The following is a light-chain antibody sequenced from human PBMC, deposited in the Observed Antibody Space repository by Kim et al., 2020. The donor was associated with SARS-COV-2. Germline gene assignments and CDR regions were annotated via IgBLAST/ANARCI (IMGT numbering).Light chain of an antibody. J-gene: IGKJ2*01. CDR2: GAS. V-gene: IGKV3-20*01. Sequence: EIVLTQSPGTLSLSPGERATLSCRASQSVAGSYLAWYHQKPGQAPRLLIYGASSRATGIPDRFSGSGSGTDFTLTISRLEPEDFAVYYCQQYGTSLFTFGQGTKLEI. CDR1: QSVAGSY. CDR3: QQYGTSLFT.